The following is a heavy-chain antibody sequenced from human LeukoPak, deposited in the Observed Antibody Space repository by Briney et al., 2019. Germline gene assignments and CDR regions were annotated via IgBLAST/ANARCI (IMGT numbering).Heavy chain of an antibody. CDR2: INHSGST. V-gene: IGHV4-34*01. Sequence: PSETLSLTCAVYGGSFSGYYWSWIRQPPGKGLEWIGEINHSGSTNYNPSLKSRVTISVDTSKNQFSLKLSSVTAADTAVYYCARRQGSYYFTRGGWFDPWGQGTLVTVSS. J-gene: IGHJ5*02. D-gene: IGHD1-26*01. CDR1: GGSFSGYY. CDR3: ARRQGSYYFTRGGWFDP.